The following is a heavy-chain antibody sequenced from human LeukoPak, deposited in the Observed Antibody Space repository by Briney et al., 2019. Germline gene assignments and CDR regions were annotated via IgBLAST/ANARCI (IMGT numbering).Heavy chain of an antibody. V-gene: IGHV4-59*01. CDR2: IYYSGST. CDR3: ARPQYSSGWHAFDI. Sequence: PSETLSLTCTVSGGPMSGYYWSWIRQPPGKGLEWIGYIYYSGSTDYNPSLKSRVTISLDTSKNQFSLKLSSVTAADTALYYCARPQYSSGWHAFDIWGPGTMVTVSS. D-gene: IGHD6-19*01. CDR1: GGPMSGYY. J-gene: IGHJ3*02.